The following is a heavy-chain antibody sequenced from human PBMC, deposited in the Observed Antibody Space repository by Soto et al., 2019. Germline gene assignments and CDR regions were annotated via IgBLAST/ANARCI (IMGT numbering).Heavy chain of an antibody. CDR3: ARGVDRVEMATSRNYYYYYGMDG. D-gene: IGHD2-15*01. CDR2: ISAYNGNT. V-gene: IGHV1-18*01. CDR1: GYTFTSYG. Sequence: ASVKVSCTASGYTFTSYGISWVRQAPGQGLKWMGWISAYNGNTNYAQKPQGRVTMTTDTSTSTAYMELRSLRSDDTAVYYCARGVDRVEMATSRNYYYYYGMDGWGQGITVTVAS. J-gene: IGHJ6*02.